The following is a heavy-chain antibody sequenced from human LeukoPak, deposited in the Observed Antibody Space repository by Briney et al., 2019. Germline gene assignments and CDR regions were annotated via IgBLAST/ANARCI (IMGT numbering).Heavy chain of an antibody. V-gene: IGHV4-34*09. CDR2: IYYTGTT. CDR1: GASFSSYS. J-gene: IGHJ4*02. D-gene: IGHD3-9*01. CDR3: ASEYYDILTGYYVFDY. Sequence: SETLSLTCAVYGASFSSYSWTWIRQPPGKGLECFGTIYYTGTTYYNPFLKSRVTISVDTSKNQFSLKLSSVTAADTAVYYCASEYYDILTGYYVFDYWGQGTLVTVSS.